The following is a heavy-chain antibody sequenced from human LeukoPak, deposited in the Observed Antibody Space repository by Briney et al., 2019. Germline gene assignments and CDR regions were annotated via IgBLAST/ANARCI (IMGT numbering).Heavy chain of an antibody. CDR2: IIPIFGTA. CDR3: ASQPGYGDAFDI. D-gene: IGHD6-13*01. CDR1: GGTFSSYA. J-gene: IGHJ3*02. V-gene: IGHV1-69*13. Sequence: SVKVSCKASGGTFSSYAISWVRQAPGQGLEWMGGIIPIFGTANYAQKFQGRVTITADESTSTAYMELSSRRSEDTAVYYCASQPGYGDAFDIWGQGTMVTVSS.